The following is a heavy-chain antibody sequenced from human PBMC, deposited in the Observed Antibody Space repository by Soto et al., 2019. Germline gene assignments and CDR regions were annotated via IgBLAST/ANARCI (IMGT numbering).Heavy chain of an antibody. V-gene: IGHV4-30-4*01. Sequence: QVQLQESGPGLVKPSQTLSLTCTVSGGSISSGDYYWSWIRQPPGKGLEWIGYIYYSGSTYYNPSLKSRVTLSVDTSKNQFSLKLSSVTAADTAVYYCARETVAAHRYYYYYGMDVWGQGTTVTVSS. J-gene: IGHJ6*02. D-gene: IGHD6-19*01. CDR1: GGSISSGDYY. CDR2: IYYSGST. CDR3: ARETVAAHRYYYYYGMDV.